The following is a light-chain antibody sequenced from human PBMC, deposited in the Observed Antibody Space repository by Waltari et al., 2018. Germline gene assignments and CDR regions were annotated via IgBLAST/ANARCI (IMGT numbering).Light chain of an antibody. Sequence: QSVLTQPPSASGTPGQRVTMFCSGGSSNIGTNYAYWYKHLPGAAPTVLIFRDDQRPSGVPDRFSGSKSGTSASLTISGLRSDDEADYYCAAWDDSLSSWLFGGGTKLTVL. CDR3: AAWDDSLSSWL. J-gene: IGLJ3*02. CDR2: RDD. V-gene: IGLV1-47*01. CDR1: SSNIGTNY.